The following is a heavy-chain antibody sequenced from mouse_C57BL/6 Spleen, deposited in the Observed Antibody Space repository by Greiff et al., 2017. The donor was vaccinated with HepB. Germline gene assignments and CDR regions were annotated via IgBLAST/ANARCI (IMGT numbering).Heavy chain of an antibody. CDR3: ARRTITTVVATGGFDY. V-gene: IGHV1-18*01. D-gene: IGHD1-1*01. J-gene: IGHJ2*01. CDR2: INPNNGGT. CDR1: GYTFTDYN. Sequence: EVQLQQSGPELVKPGASVKIPCKASGYTFTDYNMDWVKQSHGKSLEWIGDINPNNGGTIYNQKFKGKATLTVDKSSSTAYMELRSLTSEDTAVYYCARRTITTVVATGGFDYWGQGTTRTVSS.